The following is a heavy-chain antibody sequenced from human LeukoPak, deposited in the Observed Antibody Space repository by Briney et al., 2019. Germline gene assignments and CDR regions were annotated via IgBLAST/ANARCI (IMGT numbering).Heavy chain of an antibody. D-gene: IGHD3-3*01. Sequence: ASVKVSCKASGGTFSSYAISWVRQATGQGLEWMGWMNPNSGNTGYAQKFQGRVTMTRNTSISTAYMELSSLRSEDTAVYYCATGVRRYYDFWSGYYAAGNYYYGMDVWGQGTTVTVSS. CDR1: GGTFSSYA. V-gene: IGHV1-8*02. J-gene: IGHJ6*02. CDR3: ATGVRRYYDFWSGYYAAGNYYYGMDV. CDR2: MNPNSGNT.